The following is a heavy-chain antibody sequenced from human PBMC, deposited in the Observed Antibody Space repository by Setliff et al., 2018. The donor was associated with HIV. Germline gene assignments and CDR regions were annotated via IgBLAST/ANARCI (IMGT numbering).Heavy chain of an antibody. CDR2: MYYTGDT. D-gene: IGHD2-15*01. J-gene: IGHJ4*02. CDR1: GGSTSYYH. CDR3: AREPRVRGTLDF. Sequence: ASETLSLTCSVSGGSTSYYHWNWIRQPAGKGLEWIGRMYYTGDTNYNPSLKSRVIMSIDTSKNQFSLILNSVTAADTAVYYCAREPRVRGTLDFWGQGSLVTVSS. V-gene: IGHV4-4*07.